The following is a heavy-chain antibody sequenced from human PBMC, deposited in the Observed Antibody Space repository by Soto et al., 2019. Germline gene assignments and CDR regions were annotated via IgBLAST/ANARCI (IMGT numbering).Heavy chain of an antibody. CDR2: IDPSGGST. Sequence: QVQLVQSGAEVKKPGASVKVSCKASGYTFTASYMHWVRQAPGQGLERMGIIDPSGGSTSYSQKFQGRVTMTRDTSMSTGYMELNSLRSEDTAVFYCARDSGHYYRSDAFDKWGQGTMVTVSS. J-gene: IGHJ3*02. CDR1: GYTFTASY. V-gene: IGHV1-46*01. D-gene: IGHD1-26*01. CDR3: ARDSGHYYRSDAFDK.